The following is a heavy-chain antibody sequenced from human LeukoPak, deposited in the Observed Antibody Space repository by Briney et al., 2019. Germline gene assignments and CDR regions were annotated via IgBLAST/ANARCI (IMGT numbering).Heavy chain of an antibody. V-gene: IGHV4-30-4*01. CDR2: IYNSGST. D-gene: IGHD5-12*01. CDR1: GGSFSSRDFY. CDR3: VCWNGYEEKDLEY. J-gene: IGHJ4*02. Sequence: SQTLSLTCTVSGGSFSSRDFYWSWIRQPPGKGLEWIGYIYNSGSTYYNPSLKSRVSISVDTSKRQFSLRLSFVTAADTAVYYGVCWNGYEEKDLEYRGQGTLVTVSS.